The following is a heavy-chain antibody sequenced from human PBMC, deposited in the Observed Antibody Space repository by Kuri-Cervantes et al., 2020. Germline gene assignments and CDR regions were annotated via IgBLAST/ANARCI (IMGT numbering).Heavy chain of an antibody. J-gene: IGHJ6*03. CDR1: GGSISSSSYY. CDR3: ARSPSRYYMDV. Sequence: GSLRLSCTVSGGSISSSSYYWGWIRQPPGKGLEWIGSIYHSGSTNYNPSLKSRVTISVDTSKNQFSLKLSSVTAADTAVYYCARSPSRYYMDVWGKGTTVTVSS. V-gene: IGHV4-39*07. CDR2: IYHSGST.